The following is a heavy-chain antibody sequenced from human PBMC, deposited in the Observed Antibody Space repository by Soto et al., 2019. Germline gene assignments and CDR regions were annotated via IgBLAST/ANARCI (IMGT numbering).Heavy chain of an antibody. V-gene: IGHV3-30-3*01. CDR1: GFTFSSYA. J-gene: IGHJ6*02. D-gene: IGHD2-2*01. CDR3: ARQLVVPAAQYYYYGIDV. CDR2: ISYDGSNK. Sequence: QVQLVESGGGVVQPGRSLRLSCAASGFTFSSYAMHWVRQSPGKGLEWVAVISYDGSNKYYADSVKGRFTISRDNSKNTLYLQMNSLRAEDTAVYYCARQLVVPAAQYYYYGIDVWGQGTTVTVSS.